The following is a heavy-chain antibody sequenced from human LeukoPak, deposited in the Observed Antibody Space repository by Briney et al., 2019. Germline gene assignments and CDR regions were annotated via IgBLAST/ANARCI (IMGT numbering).Heavy chain of an antibody. V-gene: IGHV4-39*07. Sequence: PSETLSLTCTVSGGSISSSSYYWGWIRQPPGKGLEWIGSIYYSGSTYYNPSLKSRVTISVDTSKKQFSLKLSSVTAADTAVYYCASYDSSGSDAFDIWGQGTMVTVSS. CDR2: IYYSGST. J-gene: IGHJ3*02. CDR3: ASYDSSGSDAFDI. CDR1: GGSISSSSYY. D-gene: IGHD3-22*01.